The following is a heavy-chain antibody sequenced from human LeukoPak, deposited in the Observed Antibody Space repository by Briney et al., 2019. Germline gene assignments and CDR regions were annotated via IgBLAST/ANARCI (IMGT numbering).Heavy chain of an antibody. CDR3: AKDSISIAAAGTFLVAPDY. J-gene: IGHJ4*02. V-gene: IGHV3-30*02. Sequence: PGGSLRLSCAASGFTFSSYGMHWVRQAPGKGLEWVAVIWYGGSNKYYADSVKGRFTISRDNSKNTLYLQMNSLRAEDTAVYYCAKDSISIAAAGTFLVAPDYWGQGTLVTVSS. CDR1: GFTFSSYG. D-gene: IGHD6-13*01. CDR2: IWYGGSNK.